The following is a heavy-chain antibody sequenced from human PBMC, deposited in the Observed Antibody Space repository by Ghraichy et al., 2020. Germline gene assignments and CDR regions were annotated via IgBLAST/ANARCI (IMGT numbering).Heavy chain of an antibody. CDR1: GFTFSNYG. V-gene: IGHV3-30*03. Sequence: GGSLRLSCAASGFTFSNYGMHWVRQAPGKGLEWVAVISYDGSNKYYADSVKGRFTISRDNSKNTLYLQMNSLTAEDTALYYCAREEGLTMTGWGQGTLVTVSS. CDR3: AREEGLTMTG. CDR2: ISYDGSNK. D-gene: IGHD3-22*01. J-gene: IGHJ4*02.